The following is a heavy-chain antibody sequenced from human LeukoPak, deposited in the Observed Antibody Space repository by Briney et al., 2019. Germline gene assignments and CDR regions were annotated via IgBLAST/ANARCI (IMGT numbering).Heavy chain of an antibody. CDR3: TTYSSGWSYDD. D-gene: IGHD6-19*01. CDR1: GFTFSSYA. Sequence: GGSLRLSCAASGFTFSSYAMSWVRQAPGKGLEWVSAVSGSGGSTYYADSVKGRFTISRDNSKNTLYLQMNSLRAEDTAVYYCTTYSSGWSYDDWGQGTLVTVSS. V-gene: IGHV3-23*01. J-gene: IGHJ4*02. CDR2: VSGSGGST.